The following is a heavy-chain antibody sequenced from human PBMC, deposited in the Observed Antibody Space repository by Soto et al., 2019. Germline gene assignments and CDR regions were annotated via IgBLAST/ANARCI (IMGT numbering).Heavy chain of an antibody. CDR3: AKDPYYGDSSPNWFDP. J-gene: IGHJ5*02. CDR2: ISGSGGST. D-gene: IGHD4-17*01. Sequence: PGGSLRLSCAASGFTFSSYAMSWVRQAPGKGLEWVSAISGSGGSTYYADSVKGRFTISRDNSKNTLYLQMNSLRAEDTAVYYCAKDPYYGDSSPNWFDPWGQGTLVTVSS. CDR1: GFTFSSYA. V-gene: IGHV3-23*01.